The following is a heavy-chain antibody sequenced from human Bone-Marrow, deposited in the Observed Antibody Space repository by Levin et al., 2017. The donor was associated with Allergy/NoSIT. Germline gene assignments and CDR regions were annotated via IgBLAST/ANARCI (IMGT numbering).Heavy chain of an antibody. D-gene: IGHD5-12*01. J-gene: IGHJ6*03. Sequence: PSETLSLTCTVSGVSVSSGVYYWTWIRQPPGKPLEWIGYVYYTGSTVKYNPSLRSRATISVDTSKNQFYLNVTSVTAADTALYYCARGRLGYYYYMDVWGKGTTVTISS. CDR3: ARGRLGYYYYMDV. V-gene: IGHV4-61*08. CDR1: GVSVSSGVYY. CDR2: VYYTGSTV.